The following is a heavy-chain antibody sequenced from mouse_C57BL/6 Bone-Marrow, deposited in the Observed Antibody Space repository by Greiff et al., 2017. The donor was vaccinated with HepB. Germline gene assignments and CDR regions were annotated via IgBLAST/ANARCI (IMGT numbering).Heavy chain of an antibody. D-gene: IGHD3-1*01. CDR1: GFTFSSYA. J-gene: IGHJ3*01. Sequence: EVQLVESGGGLVKPGGSLKLSCAASGFTFSSYAMSWVRQTPEKRLEWVATISDGGSYTYYPDNVKGRFTISRDNAKNNLYLQMSHLKSEDTAMYYCARDRGSGTRFAYWGQGTLVTVSA. V-gene: IGHV5-4*01. CDR3: ARDRGSGTRFAY. CDR2: ISDGGSYT.